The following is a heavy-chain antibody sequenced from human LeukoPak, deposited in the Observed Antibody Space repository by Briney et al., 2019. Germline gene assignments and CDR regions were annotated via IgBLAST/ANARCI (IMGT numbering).Heavy chain of an antibody. V-gene: IGHV1-18*01. CDR1: GYTFTSYG. CDR2: ISAYNGNT. Sequence: VSVKVSCKASGYTFTSYGISWVRQAPGQGLEWMGWISAYNGNTNYAQTLQGRVTMTTDTSTSTAYMELRSLRSDDTAVYYCARPLDYYDSSGYYYYFDYWGQGTLVTVSS. D-gene: IGHD3-22*01. J-gene: IGHJ4*02. CDR3: ARPLDYYDSSGYYYYFDY.